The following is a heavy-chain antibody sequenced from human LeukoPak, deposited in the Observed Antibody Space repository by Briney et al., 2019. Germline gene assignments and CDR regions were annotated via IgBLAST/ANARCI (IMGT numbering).Heavy chain of an antibody. CDR2: ISYNGKT. Sequence: SETLSLTCTVSGGSMSSYYWMWIRQPPGKGLEWIGSISYNGKTNHNPSLKSRVTISVDTSKNQFSLKLSYVTAADTAVYYCARAVHYGSGSSYWFDPWGQGTLVTVSS. J-gene: IGHJ5*02. D-gene: IGHD3-10*01. V-gene: IGHV4-59*01. CDR3: ARAVHYGSGSSYWFDP. CDR1: GGSMSSYY.